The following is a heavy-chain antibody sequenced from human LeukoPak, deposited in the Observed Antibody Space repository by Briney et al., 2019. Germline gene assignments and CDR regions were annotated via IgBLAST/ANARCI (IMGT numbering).Heavy chain of an antibody. J-gene: IGHJ6*02. CDR2: IYPSDSDS. D-gene: IGHD3-22*01. CDR1: GYSFTNYW. CDR3: ARFSSSWFSGMDV. Sequence: GESLKISCKGSGYSFTNYWIGWVRQIPGQGLEWMVLIYPSDSDSRYNPSFQGQVTVSADKSISTAYLQWSSLKASDTATYYCARFSSSWFSGMDVWGQGTMVTVSS. V-gene: IGHV5-51*01.